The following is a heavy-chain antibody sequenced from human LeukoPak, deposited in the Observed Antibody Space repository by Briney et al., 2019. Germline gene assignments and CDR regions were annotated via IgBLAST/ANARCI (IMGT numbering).Heavy chain of an antibody. CDR3: ARIYPGGSFFDY. V-gene: IGHV4-61*02. Sequence: PSETLSLTCTVSGGSISSGGYFWSWIRQPAGKGLEWIGRIYTSGSTNYIPSLKSRVTISVDTSRTQFSLRLSSVTAADTAVYFCARIYPGGSFFDYWGQGTLVTVSS. CDR2: IYTSGST. J-gene: IGHJ4*02. CDR1: GGSISSGGYF. D-gene: IGHD3-10*01.